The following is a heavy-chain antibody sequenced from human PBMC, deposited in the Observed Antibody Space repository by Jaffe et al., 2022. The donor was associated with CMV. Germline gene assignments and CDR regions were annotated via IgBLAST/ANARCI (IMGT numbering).Heavy chain of an antibody. CDR2: IKSKTDGGTT. Sequence: EVQLVESGGGLVKPGGSLRLSCAASGFTFSNAWMSWVRQAPGKGLEWVGRIKSKTDGGTTDYAAPVKGRFTISRDDSKNTLYLQMNSLKTEDTAVYYCTTPGAGYYYYYMDVWGKGTTVTVSS. J-gene: IGHJ6*03. CDR1: GFTFSNAW. D-gene: IGHD3-10*01. CDR3: TTPGAGYYYYYMDV. V-gene: IGHV3-15*01.